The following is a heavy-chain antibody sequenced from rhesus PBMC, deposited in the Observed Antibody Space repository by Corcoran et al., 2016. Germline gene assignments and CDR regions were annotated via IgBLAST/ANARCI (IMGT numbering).Heavy chain of an antibody. CDR2: ILGSGGST. Sequence: QLQLQESGPGLVKPSETLSLTCAVSGGSISSNYWSWIRQPPGKGLEWIGRILGSGGSTDYNPSLNSPVTISTDTSKNQFSLKLSSVTAADTAVYYCARGDSGTWIPFDYWGQGVLVTVSS. CDR3: ARGDSGTWIPFDY. J-gene: IGHJ4*01. V-gene: IGHV4-173*01. D-gene: IGHD6-25*01. CDR1: GGSISSNY.